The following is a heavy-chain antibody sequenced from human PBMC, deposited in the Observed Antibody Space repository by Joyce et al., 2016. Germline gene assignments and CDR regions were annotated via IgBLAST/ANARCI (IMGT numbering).Heavy chain of an antibody. D-gene: IGHD2-2*01. J-gene: IGHJ4*02. V-gene: IGHV3-30-3*01. Sequence: QVQLVESGGGVAQPGRSLRLSCATSGFTFNGYAMQWVRQTPGTGLEWLAVISPDGSKKFYSDSVKDRFIISRDNSNKMVFVQMNSLRVEDTGVYYCARSPSNSWHTFDSWGQGTLVSVSS. CDR2: ISPDGSKK. CDR3: ARSPSNSWHTFDS. CDR1: GFTFNGYA.